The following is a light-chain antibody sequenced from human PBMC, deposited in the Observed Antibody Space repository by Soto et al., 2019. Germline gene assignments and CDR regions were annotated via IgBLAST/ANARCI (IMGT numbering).Light chain of an antibody. CDR3: QQYDNSFS. CDR2: GXS. V-gene: IGKV3-20*01. Sequence: IMWTHSPGTLTLSLEIRATLSCRASNSVGISYLAFXXXXXXHAPXLLISGXSNRATGIPERFSGSGSGTDFTLTITRLEPEDFAVYYCQQYDNSFSFGGGTKVDIK. CDR1: NSVGISY. J-gene: IGKJ4*01.